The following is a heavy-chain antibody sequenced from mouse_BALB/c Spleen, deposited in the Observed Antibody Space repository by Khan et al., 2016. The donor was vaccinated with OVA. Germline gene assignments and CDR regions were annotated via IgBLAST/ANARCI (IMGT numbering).Heavy chain of an antibody. CDR1: GYTFTDYG. CDR3: TRSPTWFIY. CDR2: INTYTGEP. Sequence: QIQLVQSGPELKKPGETVKISCKASGYTFTDYGVNWVKQAPGKGLNWMGHINTYTGEPTYADDFKGRFAFSLETSARTAFLQINDLKNEDTATYFCTRSPTWFIYWGQGTLVTVSA. V-gene: IGHV9-3-1*01. J-gene: IGHJ3*01.